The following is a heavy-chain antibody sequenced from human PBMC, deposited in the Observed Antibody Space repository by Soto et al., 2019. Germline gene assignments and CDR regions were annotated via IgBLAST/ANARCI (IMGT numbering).Heavy chain of an antibody. D-gene: IGHD3-16*02. CDR1: GYTFTNYA. CDR2: INAGNGNT. J-gene: IGHJ5*02. CDR3: PRGFPLWFDP. V-gene: IGHV1-3*05. Sequence: QVQLVQSGAEEKKPGASVKVSCKASGYTFTNYAMHWVRQAPGQRLEWMGGINAGNGNTKYSQKFQGRVTITRDTSASTDYMELSSLRSEDTAVYYCPRGFPLWFDPWGQGTLVTVSS.